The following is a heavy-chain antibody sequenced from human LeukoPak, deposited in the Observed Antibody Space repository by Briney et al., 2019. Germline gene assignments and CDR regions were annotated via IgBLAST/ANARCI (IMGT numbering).Heavy chain of an antibody. CDR2: IYYSGST. V-gene: IGHV4-39*01. Sequence: KSSETLSLTCTVSGGSISSSSYYWGWIRQPPGKGLEWIGSIYYSGSTYYNPSLKSRVTISVDTSKNQFSLKLNSVTAADTAVYYCAAYSSDKGNFDNWGQGTLVTVSS. CDR3: AAYSSDKGNFDN. J-gene: IGHJ4*02. CDR1: GGSISSSSYY. D-gene: IGHD3-10*01.